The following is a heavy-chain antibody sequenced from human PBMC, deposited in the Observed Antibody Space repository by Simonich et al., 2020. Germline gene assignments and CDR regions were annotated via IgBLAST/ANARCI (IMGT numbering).Heavy chain of an antibody. CDR1: GGTFSSYA. J-gene: IGHJ4*02. Sequence: QVQLVQSGAEVKKPGSSVKVSCKASGGTFSSYAISWVRQAPGQGLEWSGENIPIHGKANYAQKFQGRVTITADKSTSTAYMELSSLRSEDTAVYYCARTNTMRELDTMVRGVDYFDYWGQGTLVTVSS. CDR2: NIPIHGKA. CDR3: ARTNTMRELDTMVRGVDYFDY. D-gene: IGHD3-10*01. V-gene: IGHV1-69*06.